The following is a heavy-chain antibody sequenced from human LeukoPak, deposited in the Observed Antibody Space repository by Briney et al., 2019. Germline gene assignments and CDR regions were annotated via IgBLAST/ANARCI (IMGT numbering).Heavy chain of an antibody. CDR3: ARGLRRLVRSWHY. D-gene: IGHD3-10*01. Sequence: SETLSLTCTVSGYSISSGYYWGWIRQPPGKGLEWIGSIYHSGSTYYNPSLKSRVTISVDTSKNQFSLKLSSVTAADTAVYYCARGLRRLVRSWHYWGQGTLVTVSS. CDR1: GYSISSGYY. CDR2: IYHSGST. J-gene: IGHJ4*02. V-gene: IGHV4-38-2*02.